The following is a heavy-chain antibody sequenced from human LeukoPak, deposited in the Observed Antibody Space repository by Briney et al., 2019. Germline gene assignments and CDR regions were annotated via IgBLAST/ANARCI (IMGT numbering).Heavy chain of an antibody. D-gene: IGHD6-13*01. CDR2: INHSGST. CDR1: GGSFSSDY. J-gene: IGHJ4*02. CDR3: ARQQGDYVDY. V-gene: IGHV4-34*01. Sequence: PSETLSLTCALYGGSFSSDYWSWIRQPPGKGLEWIGEINHSGSTNYNPSLKSRVIISVATSKNHFSLKLNSVTAADKAVYHCARQQGDYVDYWGQGTLVTVSS.